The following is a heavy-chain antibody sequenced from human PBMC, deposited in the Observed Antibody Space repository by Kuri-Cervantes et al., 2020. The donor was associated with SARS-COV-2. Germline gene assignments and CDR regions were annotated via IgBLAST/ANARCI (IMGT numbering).Heavy chain of an antibody. D-gene: IGHD6-19*01. V-gene: IGHV1-2*02. CDR1: GYTLTGYY. Sequence: ASVKVSCKASGYTLTGYYMHWVRQAPGQGLEWMGWINPNSGGTNYAQKFQGRVTMTRDTSISTAYMELSRLRSDDTAVYYCAREGGIAVAGTGFDYWGQGTLVTVSS. J-gene: IGHJ4*02. CDR2: INPNSGGT. CDR3: AREGGIAVAGTGFDY.